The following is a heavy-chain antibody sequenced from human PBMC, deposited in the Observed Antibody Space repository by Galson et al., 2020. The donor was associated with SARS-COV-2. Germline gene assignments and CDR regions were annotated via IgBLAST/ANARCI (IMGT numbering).Heavy chain of an antibody. CDR1: GFTFSSYG. CDR3: AKDRRIAVAGTLYYCDY. Sequence: GESLKISCAASGFTFSSYGMHWVRQAPGKGLEWVAVIWYDGSNKYYADSVKGRFTISRDNSKNTLYLQMNSLRAEDTAVYYCAKDRRIAVAGTLYYCDYWGQGTLVTVSS. J-gene: IGHJ4*02. V-gene: IGHV3-33*06. CDR2: IWYDGSNK. D-gene: IGHD6-19*01.